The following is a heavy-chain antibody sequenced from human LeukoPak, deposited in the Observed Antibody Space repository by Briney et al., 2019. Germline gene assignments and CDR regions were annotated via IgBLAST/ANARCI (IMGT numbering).Heavy chain of an antibody. J-gene: IGHJ4*02. CDR1: GFTVSSNY. CDR2: IYSGGST. D-gene: IGHD2-21*02. Sequence: GGSLTLSCAASGFTVSSNYMSWVRQAPGKGLEWVSVIYSGGSTYYADSVKGRFTISRDNSKNTLDLQMNSLRAEDTAVYYCARANVVVTAISYYFDYWGQGTLVTVSS. CDR3: ARANVVVTAISYYFDY. V-gene: IGHV3-66*01.